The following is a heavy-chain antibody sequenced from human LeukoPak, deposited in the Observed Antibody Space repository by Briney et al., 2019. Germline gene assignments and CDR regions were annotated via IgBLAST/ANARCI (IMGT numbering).Heavy chain of an antibody. Sequence: GGSLRLSCGASGFTFSSYWMSWVRQAPGKGLEWVANIKQDGSEKYYVDSVKGRFTISRDNAKNSLYLQMNSLRAEDTAVYCCARGDGYANGFDYWGQGTLVTVSS. J-gene: IGHJ4*02. V-gene: IGHV3-7*05. CDR1: GFTFSSYW. D-gene: IGHD5-24*01. CDR2: IKQDGSEK. CDR3: ARGDGYANGFDY.